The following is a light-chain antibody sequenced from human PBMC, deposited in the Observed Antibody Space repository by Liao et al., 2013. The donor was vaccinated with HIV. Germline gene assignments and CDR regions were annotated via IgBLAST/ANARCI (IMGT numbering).Light chain of an antibody. V-gene: IGLV3-1*01. CDR3: QVWDTSSADEV. Sequence: SYKLTQPPSVSVSPGQTASIACSGDKLGDKYACWYQQKPGQSPVLIIYQDSRRPSGIPERFSGSNSGNTATLTISGVESGDEADFYCQVWDTSSADEVFGGGTKLTVL. CDR2: QDS. CDR1: KLGDKY. J-gene: IGLJ3*02.